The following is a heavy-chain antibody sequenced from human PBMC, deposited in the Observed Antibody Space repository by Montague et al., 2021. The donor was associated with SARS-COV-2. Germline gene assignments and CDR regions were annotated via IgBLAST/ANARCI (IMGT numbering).Heavy chain of an antibody. Sequence: SETLSLTCTVSGGSISSYYWSWIRQSAGKGLEWIGRIHTSGSTDXXPSLNSRVTMSVDTSKNQFSLKLSSVTAADTAVYYCASGKYYDFWSGYYSHDYVSGMDVWDQGTTVTVSS. J-gene: IGHJ6*02. V-gene: IGHV4-4*07. CDR2: IHTSGST. D-gene: IGHD3-3*01. CDR3: ASGKYYDFWSGYYSHDYVSGMDV. CDR1: GGSISSYY.